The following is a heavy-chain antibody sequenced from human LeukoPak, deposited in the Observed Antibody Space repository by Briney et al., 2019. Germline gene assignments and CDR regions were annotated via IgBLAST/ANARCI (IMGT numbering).Heavy chain of an antibody. CDR2: ISSYNGDT. Sequence: ASVKVSCKASGYTFTSYGIIRVRQAPGQGLEWMGWISSYNGDTKYAQKLQGRVTMTTDTSTSTAYMELRSLRSDDTAVYYCARGGISGVTAGDDYWGQGTLVTVSS. CDR1: GYTFTSYG. V-gene: IGHV1-18*01. D-gene: IGHD2-21*02. J-gene: IGHJ4*02. CDR3: ARGGISGVTAGDDY.